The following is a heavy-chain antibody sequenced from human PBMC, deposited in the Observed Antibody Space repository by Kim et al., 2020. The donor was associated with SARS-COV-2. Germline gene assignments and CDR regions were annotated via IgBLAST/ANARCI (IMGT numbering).Heavy chain of an antibody. D-gene: IGHD6-13*01. V-gene: IGHV4-59*01. Sequence: SETLSLTCTVSGGSISSYYWSWIRQPPGKGLEWIGYIYYSGSTNYNPSLKSRVTISVDTSKNQFSLKLSSVTAADTAVYYCHARGSSWSQNYWGQGTLVTVSS. CDR1: GGSISSYY. CDR2: IYYSGST. CDR3: HARGSSWSQNY. J-gene: IGHJ4*02.